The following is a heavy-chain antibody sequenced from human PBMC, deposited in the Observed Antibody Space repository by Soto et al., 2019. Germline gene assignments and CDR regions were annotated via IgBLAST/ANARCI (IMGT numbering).Heavy chain of an antibody. CDR2: ISSSCSYI. CDR3: ARDSYAVGGVPIVYDSGYYYGMDV. CDR1: GFTFSSYS. D-gene: IGHD5-12*01. V-gene: IGHV3-21*01. Sequence: GGSLRLSCTASGFTFSSYSMNWVRQAPGKGLEWVSSISSSCSYIYYADSVKGRFTISRDNAKNSLYLQMNSLRAEDTAVYYCARDSYAVGGVPIVYDSGYYYGMDVWGQGTTVTVSS. J-gene: IGHJ6*02.